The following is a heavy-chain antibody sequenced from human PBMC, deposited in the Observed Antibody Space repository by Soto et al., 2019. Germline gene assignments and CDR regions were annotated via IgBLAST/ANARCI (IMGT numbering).Heavy chain of an antibody. CDR1: GGTFSSYT. CDR3: ARDRTDIVVVPAAMDYYYYMDV. V-gene: IGHV1-69*04. Sequence: SVKVSCKASGGTFSSYTISWVRQAPGQGLEWMGRIIPILGIANYAQKFQGRVTITADKSTSTAYMELSSLRSEDTAVYYCARDRTDIVVVPAAMDYYYYMDVWGKGTTVTVSS. CDR2: IIPILGIA. J-gene: IGHJ6*03. D-gene: IGHD2-2*01.